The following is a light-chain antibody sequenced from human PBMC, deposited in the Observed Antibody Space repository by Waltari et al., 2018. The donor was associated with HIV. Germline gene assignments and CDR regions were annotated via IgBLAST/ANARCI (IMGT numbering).Light chain of an antibody. CDR1: SSDVGGYNY. V-gene: IGLV2-14*01. CDR2: EVS. CDR3: SSYTSSSTSHV. Sequence: QSALTQPASVSGSPGQSIPISCTGTSSDVGGYNYVSWYQQHPGKAPKLMIYEVSNRPSGVSNRFSGSKSGNTASLTISGLQAEDEADYYCSSYTSSSTSHVFGTGTKVTVL. J-gene: IGLJ1*01.